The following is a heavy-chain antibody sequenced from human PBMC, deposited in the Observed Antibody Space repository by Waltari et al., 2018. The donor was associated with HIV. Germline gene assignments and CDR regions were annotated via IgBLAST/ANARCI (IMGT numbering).Heavy chain of an antibody. CDR1: GYTSSNSY. CDR3: ARAYCSATGCQIGGY. J-gene: IGHJ4*02. D-gene: IGHD2-2*01. Sequence: QVQLVQSGAEGKTPGAPVEVSCKASGYTSSNSYLHWVRQAPGQGLEWMGRINPSNGGTNYAQSFQGRVTMTRDTSISTAYMELTRLTSDDTAVYYCARAYCSATGCQIGGYWGQGTLVTVSS. CDR2: INPSNGGT. V-gene: IGHV1-2*06.